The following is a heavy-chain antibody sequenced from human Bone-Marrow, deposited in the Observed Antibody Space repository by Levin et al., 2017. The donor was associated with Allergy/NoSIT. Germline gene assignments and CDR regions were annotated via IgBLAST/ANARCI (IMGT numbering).Heavy chain of an antibody. Sequence: GESLKISCAASGFTVHNNYMSWVRQAPGRGLEWVSVIYSGGDTRYADSVKGRFTISRDTSKLFLQMNSLRPEDTAVYYCAGTSSKDYWGQGTLVTVSS. CDR1: GFTVHNNY. CDR3: AGTSSKDY. J-gene: IGHJ4*02. V-gene: IGHV3-53*01. CDR2: IYSGGDT.